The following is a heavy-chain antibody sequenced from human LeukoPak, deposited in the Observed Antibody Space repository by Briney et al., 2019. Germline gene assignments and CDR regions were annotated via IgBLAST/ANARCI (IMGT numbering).Heavy chain of an antibody. D-gene: IGHD3-10*01. CDR2: IYYIGST. J-gene: IGHJ6*03. CDR3: ARHVPPSLLLWFGELSSYYYYYMDV. Sequence: PSETLSLTCTVSGGSISSSSYYWGWIRQPPGKGLGWIGNIYYIGSTYYNPSLKSRVTISVDTSKNQFSLKLSSVTAADTAVYYCARHVPPSLLLWFGELSSYYYYYMDVWGKGTTVTISS. V-gene: IGHV4-39*01. CDR1: GGSISSSSYY.